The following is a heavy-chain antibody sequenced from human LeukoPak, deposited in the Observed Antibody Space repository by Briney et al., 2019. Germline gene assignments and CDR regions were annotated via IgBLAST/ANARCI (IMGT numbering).Heavy chain of an antibody. CDR2: LYSGGTT. J-gene: IGHJ4*02. V-gene: IGHV3-53*01. Sequence: GGSLRLSCAASGFTSSSNYLSWVRQAPGKGLEWVSALYSGGTTYYAGSVKGRFTISRDNSENTVYLQMNSVRADDTAVYYCARQSGTVTTFEYWGQGTLVAVSS. CDR1: GFTSSSNY. CDR3: ARQSGTVTTFEY. D-gene: IGHD4-11*01.